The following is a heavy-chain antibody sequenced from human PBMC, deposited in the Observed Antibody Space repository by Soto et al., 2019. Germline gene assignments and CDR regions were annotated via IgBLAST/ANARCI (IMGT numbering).Heavy chain of an antibody. CDR3: ARDKVVVAATHYYYYGMDV. V-gene: IGHV1-69*04. CDR2: IIPILGIA. Sequence: TSVKVSWKASGGTFSSYTISWVRQATGQGLEWMGRIIPILGIANYAQKFQGRVTITADKSTSTAYMELSSLRSEDTAVYYCARDKVVVAATHYYYYGMDVWGQGTTVTVSS. J-gene: IGHJ6*02. CDR1: GGTFSSYT. D-gene: IGHD2-15*01.